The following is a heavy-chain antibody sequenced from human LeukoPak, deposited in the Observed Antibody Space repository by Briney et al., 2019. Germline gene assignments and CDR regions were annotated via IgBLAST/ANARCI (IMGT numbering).Heavy chain of an antibody. D-gene: IGHD2-15*01. CDR1: GYTFTSYG. Sequence: ASVKVSCKASGYTFTSYGISWVRHAPGQGLEWMGLSSAYNGNTNYAQKLQGRVTMTTDTSTSTAYMELRSLRSDDTAVYYCARDGPYCSGGSCYSGGAFDIWGQGTMVTVSS. CDR2: SSAYNGNT. CDR3: ARDGPYCSGGSCYSGGAFDI. J-gene: IGHJ3*02. V-gene: IGHV1-18*01.